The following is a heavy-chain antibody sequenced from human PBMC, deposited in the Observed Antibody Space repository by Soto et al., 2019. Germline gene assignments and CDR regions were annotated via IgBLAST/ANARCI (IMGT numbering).Heavy chain of an antibody. CDR3: ARDFYGGYTYGPGDY. V-gene: IGHV3-7*01. CDR2: IHGDGGKI. Sequence: GGSLRLSCAASGFMFSAYWMSWVRQAPGKGLEWVANIHGDGGKIYYADSVKGRFTISRDNAKRSLYLQMNSLRAEDTAVYYCARDFYGGYTYGPGDYWGQGALVTAPQ. D-gene: IGHD5-18*01. J-gene: IGHJ4*02. CDR1: GFMFSAYW.